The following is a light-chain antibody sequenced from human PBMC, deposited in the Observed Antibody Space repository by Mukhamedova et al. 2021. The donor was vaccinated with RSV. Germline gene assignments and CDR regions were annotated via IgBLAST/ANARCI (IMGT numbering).Light chain of an antibody. CDR1: SSNIGAGYD. CDR2: TNS. V-gene: IGLV1-40*01. CDR3: QSYDSSLSGSV. Sequence: GSSSNIGAGYDVHWYQQLPGTAPKLLFYTNSDRPSGVPDRFSASKSDTSASLAITGLQAEDEADYYCQSYDSSLSGSVFGGGTKLT. J-gene: IGLJ2*01.